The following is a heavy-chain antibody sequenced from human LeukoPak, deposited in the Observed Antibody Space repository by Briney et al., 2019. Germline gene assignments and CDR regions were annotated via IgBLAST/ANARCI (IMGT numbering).Heavy chain of an antibody. J-gene: IGHJ6*03. CDR3: ASASITSSGWYYYYYMDV. V-gene: IGHV1-46*01. CDR1: GDTFSSYT. Sequence: GASVKVSCKASGDTFSSYTISWVRQAPGQGLEWMGIINPSGGSTSYAQKFQGRVTMTRDTSTSTVYMELSSLRSEDTAVYYCASASITSSGWYYYYYMDVWGKGTTVTISS. CDR2: INPSGGST. D-gene: IGHD6-19*01.